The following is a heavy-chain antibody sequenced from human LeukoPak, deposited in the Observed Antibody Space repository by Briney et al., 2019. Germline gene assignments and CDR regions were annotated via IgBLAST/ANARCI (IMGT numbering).Heavy chain of an antibody. CDR2: TYYRSRWFY. CDR1: GDSVSSSSAV. Sequence: SQTLSLTCAISGDSVSSSSAVWAWIRQSPSRGLEWLGRTYYRSRWFYDYAVSVKSRITINSDTSKNEFSLLLTSVTPEDTAVYYCARCLHDYGCLAYFDYWGQGTLVTVSS. V-gene: IGHV6-1*01. CDR3: ARCLHDYGCLAYFDY. D-gene: IGHD4/OR15-4a*01. J-gene: IGHJ4*02.